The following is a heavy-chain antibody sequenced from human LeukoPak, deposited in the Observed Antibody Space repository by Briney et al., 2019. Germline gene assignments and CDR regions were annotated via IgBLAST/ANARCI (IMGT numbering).Heavy chain of an antibody. CDR2: ISGSGGST. CDR3: AKKGDLWRGRRGNWFDP. J-gene: IGHJ5*02. CDR1: GFTFSSYA. Sequence: GGSLRLSCAASGFTFSSYAMSWVRQAPGKGLEWVSAISGSGGSTYYADSVKGRFTISRDNSKNTLYLQMNSLRAEDTAVYYCAKKGDLWRGRRGNWFDPWGRGTLVTVSS. D-gene: IGHD3-10*01. V-gene: IGHV3-23*01.